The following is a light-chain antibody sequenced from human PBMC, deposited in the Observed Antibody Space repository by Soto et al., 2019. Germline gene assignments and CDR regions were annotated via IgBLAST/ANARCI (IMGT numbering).Light chain of an antibody. J-gene: IGKJ4*01. CDR3: QQYGSSPPLS. Sequence: EIVLTQSPGTLSLSPGERATLSCRASQSVTSNYLGWYQQKPDQAPRLLIYGASSRATGIPDRFSGSGSGTDFTLTISRLEPEDFAVYYCQQYGSSPPLSFGGGTKVDIK. V-gene: IGKV3-20*01. CDR2: GAS. CDR1: QSVTSNY.